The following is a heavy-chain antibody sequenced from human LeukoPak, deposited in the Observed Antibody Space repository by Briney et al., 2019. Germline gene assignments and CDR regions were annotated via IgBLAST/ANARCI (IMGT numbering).Heavy chain of an antibody. J-gene: IGHJ4*02. V-gene: IGHV1-8*01. D-gene: IGHD5-24*01. CDR3: SLDGYNGVGFDY. Sequence: ASAKVSCKASGYTFTSYDINWVRQATGQGLEWMGWMNPNSGNTGYAQKFQGRVTMTRNTSISTAYMELSSLRSEDTAVYYCSLDGYNGVGFDYWGQGTLVTVSS. CDR1: GYTFTSYD. CDR2: MNPNSGNT.